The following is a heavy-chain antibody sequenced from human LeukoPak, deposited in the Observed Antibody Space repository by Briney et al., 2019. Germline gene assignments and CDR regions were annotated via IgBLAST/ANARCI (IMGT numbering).Heavy chain of an antibody. CDR1: GFTFSTYG. CDR2: IRDDGSNK. Sequence: GGSLRLSCAASGFTFSTYGMHWVRQAPGKGLEWVAFIRDDGSNKYYADSVKGRFTIPRDNSENTLYLQMNSLRVEDTAVYYCASDYYGSGSAEVWGKGTTVTISS. V-gene: IGHV3-30*02. J-gene: IGHJ6*04. D-gene: IGHD3-10*01. CDR3: ASDYYGSGSAEV.